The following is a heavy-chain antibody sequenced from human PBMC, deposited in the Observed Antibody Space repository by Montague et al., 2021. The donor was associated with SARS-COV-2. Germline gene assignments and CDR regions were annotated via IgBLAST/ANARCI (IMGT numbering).Heavy chain of an antibody. Sequence: TLSLTCTVSGGSISSGGYYWSWIRQHPGKGLEWIGYIYYSGSTYYNPSLKSRVTISVDTSKNQFSLKLSSVTAADTAVYYCARVLSHRAIVGVVIINGMDVWGQGTTVTVSS. V-gene: IGHV4-31*03. CDR3: ARVLSHRAIVGVVIINGMDV. J-gene: IGHJ6*02. CDR2: IYYSGST. D-gene: IGHD3-3*01. CDR1: GGSISSGGYY.